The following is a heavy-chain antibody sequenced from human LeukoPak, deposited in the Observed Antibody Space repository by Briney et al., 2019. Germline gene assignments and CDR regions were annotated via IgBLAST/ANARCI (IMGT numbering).Heavy chain of an antibody. J-gene: IGHJ4*02. CDR1: GFTFNDYG. CDR3: AKVAATLFGFYDF. CDR2: ISYDGSDK. Sequence: GGSLRLSCAASGFTFNDYGMHWVRQAPGKGLEWVAVISYDGSDKYYADSVKGRFTISRDNSKNTLYLQVNSLRTEDTAVYYCAKVAATLFGFYDFWGRGTLVTVSS. V-gene: IGHV3-30*18. D-gene: IGHD3-10*02.